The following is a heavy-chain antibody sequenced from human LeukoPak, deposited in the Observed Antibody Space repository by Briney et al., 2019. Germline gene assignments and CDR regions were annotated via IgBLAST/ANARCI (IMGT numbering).Heavy chain of an antibody. CDR1: GYTFTSYG. CDR3: ASSYCSGGSCPADFDY. V-gene: IGHV1-18*01. CDR2: ISAYNGNT. J-gene: IGHJ4*02. Sequence: ASVKVSCKASGYTFTSYGISWVRQAPGQGLEWMGWISAYNGNTNYAQKLQGRVTMTTDTSTSTAYMELRSLRSDDTAVYYCASSYCSGGSCPADFDYWGQGTLVTVSS. D-gene: IGHD2-15*01.